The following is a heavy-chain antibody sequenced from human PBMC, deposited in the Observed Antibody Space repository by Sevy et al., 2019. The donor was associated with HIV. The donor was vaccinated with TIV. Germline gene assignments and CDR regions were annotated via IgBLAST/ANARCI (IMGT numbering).Heavy chain of an antibody. V-gene: IGHV3-23*01. CDR3: AREGCTKPHDY. CDR2: FSFVCGKL. J-gene: IGHJ4*02. Sequence: GGSLRLSCAASGFTFSKYSMSWIRQTPGKGLEWVSTFSFVCGKLNYADSVKGRFTISRDDSRNTFYLQMNSLRAEDTAIYYCAREGCTKPHDYWGQGTVVTVSS. CDR1: GFTFSKYS. D-gene: IGHD2-8*01.